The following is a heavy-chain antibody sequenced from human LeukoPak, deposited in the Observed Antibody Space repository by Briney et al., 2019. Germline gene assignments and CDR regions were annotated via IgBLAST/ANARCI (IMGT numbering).Heavy chain of an antibody. V-gene: IGHV4-59*01. CDR1: GVSISIYY. J-gene: IGHJ4*02. CDR2: VYNSGST. CDR3: VRDRELNY. D-gene: IGHD1-7*01. Sequence: SETLSLTCTVSGVSISIYYWSWIRQPPGKGLEWIGYVYNSGSTSYNPSLKSRATISADTSKNQFSLKLSSLTAADTAVYYCVRDRELNYWGQGTLVTVSS.